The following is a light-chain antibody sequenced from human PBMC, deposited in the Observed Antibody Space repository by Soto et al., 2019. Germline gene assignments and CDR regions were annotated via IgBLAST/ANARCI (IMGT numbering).Light chain of an antibody. J-gene: IGLJ1*01. Sequence: QSVLTQPASVSGSPGQSITISCTGTSSDVGGYNYVSWYQRHPGKAPKLMIYDVSNRPSGVSNRFSGSKSGNTASLTISGLQAEDEADYYCSSYTSTLYVFGTGTKVTVL. CDR1: SSDVGGYNY. V-gene: IGLV2-14*01. CDR3: SSYTSTLYV. CDR2: DVS.